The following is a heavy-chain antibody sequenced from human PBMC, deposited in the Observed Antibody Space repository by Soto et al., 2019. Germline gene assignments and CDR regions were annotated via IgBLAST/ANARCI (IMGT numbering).Heavy chain of an antibody. Sequence: GASVKVSCKASGYTFTTYAMHWVRQAPGQRLEWMGWINAGNGNTKYSQKFQGRVTITRDTSASTAYMELSSLRSEDTAVYYCARGSGPMIEWHWGQGTLVTVSS. CDR2: INAGNGNT. J-gene: IGHJ4*02. CDR3: ARGSGPMIEWH. CDR1: GYTFTTYA. D-gene: IGHD3-22*01. V-gene: IGHV1-3*01.